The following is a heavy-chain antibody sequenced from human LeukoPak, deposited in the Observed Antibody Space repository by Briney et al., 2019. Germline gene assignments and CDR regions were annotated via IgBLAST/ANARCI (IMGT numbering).Heavy chain of an antibody. CDR3: ARKTVDYDILTGYYYRGHFDY. Sequence: PSQTLSLTCTVSGASISSGSYYWSWIRQPAGKGLEWIGRIYTSGSTNYNPSLKSRVTISVDTSKNQFSLKLSSVTAADTAVYYCARKTVDYDILTGYYYRGHFDYWGQGTLVTVSS. D-gene: IGHD3-9*01. CDR1: GASISSGSYY. J-gene: IGHJ4*02. CDR2: IYTSGST. V-gene: IGHV4-61*02.